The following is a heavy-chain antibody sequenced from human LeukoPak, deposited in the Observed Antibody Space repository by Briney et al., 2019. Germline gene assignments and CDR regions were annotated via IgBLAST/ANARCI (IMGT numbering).Heavy chain of an antibody. J-gene: IGHJ4*02. CDR1: GFTFNNYA. CDR2: TNGDGSDT. CDR3: VRDGEYSHGIDFDY. Sequence: GGSLRLSCVASGFTFNNYAMSWVRQAPGKGLVWVSRTNGDGSDTSYADSVKGRFTISRDSATNTLYLQMNSLRAEDTAIYYCVRDGEYSHGIDFDYWGQGTLVTVSP. D-gene: IGHD5-18*01. V-gene: IGHV3-74*01.